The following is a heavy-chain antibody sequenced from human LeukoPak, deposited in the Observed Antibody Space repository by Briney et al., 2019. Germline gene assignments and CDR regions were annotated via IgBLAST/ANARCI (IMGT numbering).Heavy chain of an antibody. D-gene: IGHD1-26*01. Sequence: SETLSLTCAVYGGSFSGYYWSWIRQPRGKGLEWIGEINHSGSTNYNPSLKSRVTISVDTSKNQFSLKLSSVTAADTAVYYCARGYTGSYLTHVFDIWGQGTMVTVSS. CDR3: ARGYTGSYLTHVFDI. CDR1: GGSFSGYY. J-gene: IGHJ3*02. V-gene: IGHV4-34*01. CDR2: INHSGST.